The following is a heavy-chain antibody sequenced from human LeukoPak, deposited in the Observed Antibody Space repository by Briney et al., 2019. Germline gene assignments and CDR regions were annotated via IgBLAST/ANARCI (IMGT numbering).Heavy chain of an antibody. CDR1: GGSISSNSYF. J-gene: IGHJ3*02. CDR2: IHYSGSI. CDR3: ASQKTLVRGAIRLFDASDI. V-gene: IGHV4-39*01. Sequence: SETLSVTCTVSGGSISSNSYFWGWIRQPPGKGLEWIGIIHYSGSIYYSPSLKSRLSISIDTSKNQFSLKLSSVTAADTAVYYCASQKTLVRGAIRLFDASDIWGQGAVVTVSS. D-gene: IGHD3-10*01.